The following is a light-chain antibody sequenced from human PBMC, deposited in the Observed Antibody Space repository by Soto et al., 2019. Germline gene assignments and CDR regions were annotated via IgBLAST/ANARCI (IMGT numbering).Light chain of an antibody. V-gene: IGKV3-11*01. J-gene: IGKJ5*01. CDR1: QSISGSY. CDR3: QQRSNWPPPIT. Sequence: EIVLTQSPGTLSLSPGERATLSCGASQSISGSYLAWYQQKPGQAPRLLIYDASNRATGIPARFSGSGSGTDFTLTISSLEPEDCAVYYCQQRSNWPPPITFGQGTRLEIK. CDR2: DAS.